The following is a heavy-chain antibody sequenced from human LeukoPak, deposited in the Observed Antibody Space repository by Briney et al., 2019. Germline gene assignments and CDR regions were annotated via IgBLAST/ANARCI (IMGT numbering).Heavy chain of an antibody. J-gene: IGHJ3*02. CDR2: IYYSGSP. D-gene: IGHD3-22*01. Sequence: PSETLSLTCTVSGGSINSYYWSWIRQPPGRGLEWIGDIYYSGSPDYSPSLKSRVTISVATSKTQFSLKMSSVTAADTAVYYCARAYDSSGPDAFDIWGQGTMVTVSS. CDR1: GGSINSYY. V-gene: IGHV4-59*01. CDR3: ARAYDSSGPDAFDI.